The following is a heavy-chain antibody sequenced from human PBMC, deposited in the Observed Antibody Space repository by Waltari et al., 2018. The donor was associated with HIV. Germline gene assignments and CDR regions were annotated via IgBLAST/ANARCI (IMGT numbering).Heavy chain of an antibody. CDR1: GFTFTNYA. D-gene: IGHD3-22*01. V-gene: IGHV3-23*04. CDR2: ISGSGGST. Sequence: EVQLVASGGGLVQPGRSLMLSCAPSGFTFTNYAMNWVRQAPGKGLECVSAISGSGGSTYYADSVKGRFNISRDNSKNTLYLQMNSLRAEDTALYYCAKDDSTGSSGYYPFHYWGQGTLITVSS. CDR3: AKDDSTGSSGYYPFHY. J-gene: IGHJ4*02.